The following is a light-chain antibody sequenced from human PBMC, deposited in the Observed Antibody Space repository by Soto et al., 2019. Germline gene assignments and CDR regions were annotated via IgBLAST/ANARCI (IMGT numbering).Light chain of an antibody. CDR3: QQSYSTPPIT. V-gene: IGKV1-39*01. Sequence: DIQMTQSPSSLSASVGDRVTITCRASQSINNYLNWYQQKPGKAPKLLIYGASTLQSGVPSRFSGSGSGTDFTLTISSLQPDDFATYYCQQSYSTPPITFGQGTQLEIK. J-gene: IGKJ5*01. CDR1: QSINNY. CDR2: GAS.